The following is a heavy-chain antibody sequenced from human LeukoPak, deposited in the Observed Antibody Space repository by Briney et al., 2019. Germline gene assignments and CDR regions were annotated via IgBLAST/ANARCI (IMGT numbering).Heavy chain of an antibody. J-gene: IGHJ4*02. Sequence: PGGSLRLSCAASGFTVSSNYMSWVRQAPGKGLEWVSAISGSGGSTYYADSVKGRFTISRDNSKNTLYLQMNSLRAEDTAVYYCAKGGGYYQYYFDYWGQGTLVTVSS. CDR2: ISGSGGST. CDR3: AKGGGYYQYYFDY. CDR1: GFTVSSNY. D-gene: IGHD3-3*01. V-gene: IGHV3-23*01.